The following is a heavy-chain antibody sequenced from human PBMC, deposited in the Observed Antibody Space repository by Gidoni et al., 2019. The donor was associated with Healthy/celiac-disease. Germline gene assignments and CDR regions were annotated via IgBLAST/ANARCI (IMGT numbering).Heavy chain of an antibody. CDR3: ARELRGWYYDY. Sequence: EVQLVESGGGLVQPAGSLRLSCAASGFTFSSYWMSWVRQAPGKGLEWVANIKQDGSEKYYVDSGKGRFTISRDNAKNSLYLQMNSLRAEDTAVYYCARELRGWYYDYWGQGTLVTVSS. CDR1: GFTFSSYW. V-gene: IGHV3-7*03. D-gene: IGHD6-19*01. CDR2: IKQDGSEK. J-gene: IGHJ4*02.